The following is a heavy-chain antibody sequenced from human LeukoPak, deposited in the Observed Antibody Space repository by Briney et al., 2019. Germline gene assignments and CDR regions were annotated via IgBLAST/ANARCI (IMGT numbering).Heavy chain of an antibody. V-gene: IGHV3-7*03. J-gene: IGHJ4*02. D-gene: IGHD1-26*01. CDR2: IKQDETEK. Sequence: GGSLRLSCTASGFTFSNFWMGWVRQAPGKGLEWVANIKQDETEKFYLGSVKGRFTISRDNSKNTLDLQMNSLRAEDTAVYYCAKGYSVGATNLNFDYWGQGTLVTVSS. CDR3: AKGYSVGATNLNFDY. CDR1: GFTFSNFW.